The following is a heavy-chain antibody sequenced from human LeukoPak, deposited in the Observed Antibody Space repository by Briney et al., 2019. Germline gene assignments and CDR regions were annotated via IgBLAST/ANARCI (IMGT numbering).Heavy chain of an antibody. D-gene: IGHD4-23*01. J-gene: IGHJ3*02. CDR1: GYTFTRYY. CDR3: ARVYVGNYALDI. Sequence: ASVKVSCKASGYTFTRYYMHWVRQAPGQGLEWMGWINPNSGGTNYAQKFQGRVTMTRDTYISTAYMELSRLRSDDTDVYYCARVYVGNYALDIWGQATMVTVSS. CDR2: INPNSGGT. V-gene: IGHV1-2*02.